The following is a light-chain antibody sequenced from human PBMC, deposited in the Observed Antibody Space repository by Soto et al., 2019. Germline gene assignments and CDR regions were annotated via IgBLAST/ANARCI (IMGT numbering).Light chain of an antibody. V-gene: IGKV1-5*01. CDR1: QSISSW. CDR2: DAS. Sequence: DIQMTQSPSTLSASVGDRVTITCRASQSISSWLAWYQQEPGKAPKLLIYDASSLESGVPSRFSGSGSGTEFTLTISSLQPVDFATYYCQQYNSYLFGQGTKVDIK. J-gene: IGKJ1*01. CDR3: QQYNSYL.